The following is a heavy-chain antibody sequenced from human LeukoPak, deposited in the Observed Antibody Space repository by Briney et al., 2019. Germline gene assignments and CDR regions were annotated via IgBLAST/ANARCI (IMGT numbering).Heavy chain of an antibody. Sequence: SETLSLTCIVSGGSISSYYWSWIRQPPRKGLEWIGYIYYGGSTNYNPSLKSRVTISVDTSKNQLSLKLSSVTAADTAAYYCARSTIAAPHAFDIWGQGTMVTVSS. J-gene: IGHJ3*02. V-gene: IGHV4-59*01. CDR2: IYYGGST. CDR1: GGSISSYY. CDR3: ARSTIAAPHAFDI. D-gene: IGHD6-6*01.